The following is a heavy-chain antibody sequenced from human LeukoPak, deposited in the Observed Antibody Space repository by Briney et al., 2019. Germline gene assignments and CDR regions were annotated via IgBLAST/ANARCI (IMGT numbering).Heavy chain of an antibody. V-gene: IGHV4-31*03. CDR3: ARLIPGQLRNYMDV. D-gene: IGHD2-2*01. J-gene: IGHJ6*03. Sequence: SQTLSLTCTVSGGSISSGGYYWSWIRQHPGKGLEWIGYIYTSGSTNYNPSLKSRVTISVDTSKNQFPLKLSSVTAADTAVYYCARLIPGQLRNYMDVWGKGTTVTVSS. CDR2: IYTSGST. CDR1: GGSISSGGYY.